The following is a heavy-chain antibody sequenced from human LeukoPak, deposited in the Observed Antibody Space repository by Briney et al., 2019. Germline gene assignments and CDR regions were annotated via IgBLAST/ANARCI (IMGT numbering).Heavy chain of an antibody. D-gene: IGHD3-10*01. CDR1: GFTFSSYS. CDR3: ARRRVGSGSYYYYYMDV. CDR2: TSSSSSTI. Sequence: GGSLRLSCAASGFTFSSYSMNWVRQAPGKGLEWVSYTSSSSSTIYYADSVKGRFTISRDNAKNSLYLQMNSLRAEDTAVYYCARRRVGSGSYYYYYMDVWGKVTTVTVSS. J-gene: IGHJ6*03. V-gene: IGHV3-48*04.